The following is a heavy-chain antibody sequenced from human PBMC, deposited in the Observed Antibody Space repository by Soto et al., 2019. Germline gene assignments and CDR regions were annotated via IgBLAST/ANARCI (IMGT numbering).Heavy chain of an antibody. Sequence: PSETLSLTCTVSGGSINSGGYSWTWIRQPPGKGLEWIGFIYHTGTTYYNPSLKSRVTISVDRSKNQFSLKLNSVTAADTAVYYCARDVRPAHTNWFDPWGQGTLVTVSS. D-gene: IGHD2-8*01. CDR2: IYHTGTT. J-gene: IGHJ5*02. V-gene: IGHV4-30-2*01. CDR3: ARDVRPAHTNWFDP. CDR1: GGSINSGGYS.